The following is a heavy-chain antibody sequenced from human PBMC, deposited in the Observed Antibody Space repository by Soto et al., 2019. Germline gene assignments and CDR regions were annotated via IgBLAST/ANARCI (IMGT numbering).Heavy chain of an antibody. Sequence: SETLSLTCTVSGGSISSSSYYWGWIRQPPGKGLEWIGSIYYSGNTYYNPSLKSRVTISVDTAKNQFSLKLSSVTAADTAVYYCARVMWVETTINFDYRGQGTPVTVS. D-gene: IGHD5-18*01. CDR1: GGSISSSSYY. V-gene: IGHV4-39*07. J-gene: IGHJ4*02. CDR2: IYYSGNT. CDR3: ARVMWVETTINFDY.